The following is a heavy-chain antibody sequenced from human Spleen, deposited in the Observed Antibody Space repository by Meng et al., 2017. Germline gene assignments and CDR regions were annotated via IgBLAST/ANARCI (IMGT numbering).Heavy chain of an antibody. CDR1: GVSFSDSD. J-gene: IGHJ3*02. D-gene: IGHD1-26*01. V-gene: IGHV3-73*01. CDR2: IGGRRKSYAA. Sequence: ESLKISCAVSGVSFSDSDVHWVRQASGKGLEWVGRIGGRRKSYAAAYAAPVRGRFTISRDNAKNSLYLQMNSLRAEDTAVYYCASTKWELLLGAFDIWGQGTMVTVSS. CDR3: ASTKWELLLGAFDI.